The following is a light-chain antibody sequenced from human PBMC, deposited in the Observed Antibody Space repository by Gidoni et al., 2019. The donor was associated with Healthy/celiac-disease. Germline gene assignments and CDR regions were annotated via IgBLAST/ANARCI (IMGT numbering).Light chain of an antibody. CDR1: SSNIGAGYD. V-gene: IGLV1-40*01. CDR3: QSYDSSLSAWV. J-gene: IGLJ3*02. Sequence: QSVLTQPPSVSEAPGQRVTISCTGSSSNIGAGYDVHWYQQLPGTAPKLHIYGNSNRPSGVPDRFSGSKSGTSASLAITGLQAEDEADYYCQSYDSSLSAWVFGGGTKLTVL. CDR2: GNS.